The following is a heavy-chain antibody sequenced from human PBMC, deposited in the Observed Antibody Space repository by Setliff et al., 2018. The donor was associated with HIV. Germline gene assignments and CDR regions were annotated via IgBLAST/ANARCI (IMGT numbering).Heavy chain of an antibody. V-gene: IGHV4-34*01. D-gene: IGHD1-20*01. CDR1: GGSFSGYY. CDR3: ARDLDNWKGLNAFDI. CDR2: INHSGST. J-gene: IGHJ3*02. Sequence: SETLSLTCAVYGGSFSGYYWSWIRQPPGKGLEWSGEINHSGSTNYNPSLKSRVTISVDKSKNQFSLKLSSVTAADTAVYYCARDLDNWKGLNAFDIWGQGTMVTVSS.